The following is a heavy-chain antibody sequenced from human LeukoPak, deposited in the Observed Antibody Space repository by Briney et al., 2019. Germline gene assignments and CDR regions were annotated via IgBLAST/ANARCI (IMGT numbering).Heavy chain of an antibody. CDR2: IYYSGST. Sequence: SETLSLTCAVYGGSFSGYYWSWIRQPPGKGLEWIGYIYYSGSTNYNPSLKSRVTISVDKSKNQFSLKLSSVTAADTAVYYCARDEVAVAGTLNYWGQGTLVTVSS. D-gene: IGHD6-19*01. V-gene: IGHV4-59*12. J-gene: IGHJ4*02. CDR1: GGSFSGYY. CDR3: ARDEVAVAGTLNY.